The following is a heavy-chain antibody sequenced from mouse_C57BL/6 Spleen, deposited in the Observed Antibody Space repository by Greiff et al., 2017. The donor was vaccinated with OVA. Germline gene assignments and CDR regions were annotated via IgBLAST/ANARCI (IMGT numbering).Heavy chain of an antibody. V-gene: IGHV1-31*01. Sequence: VQLKESGPELVKPGASVKISCKASGYSFTGYYMHWVKQSHGNILDWIGYIYPYNGVSSYNQKFKGKATLTVDKSSSTAYMELRSLTSEDSAVYYCGGDYDGYPFAYWGQGTLVTVSA. CDR2: IYPYNGVS. D-gene: IGHD2-3*01. CDR1: GYSFTGYY. J-gene: IGHJ3*01. CDR3: GGDYDGYPFAY.